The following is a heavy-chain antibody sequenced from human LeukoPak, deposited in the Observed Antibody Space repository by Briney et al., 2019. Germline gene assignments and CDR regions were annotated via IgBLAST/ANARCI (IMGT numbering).Heavy chain of an antibody. CDR3: AKGPFFGSSGWYEYFQH. Sequence: PGGSLRLSCAASGFTFDDYAMHWVRQAPGKGLEWVSLISWDGGSTYYADSVKGRFTISRDNSKSSLYLQMNSLRAEDTALYYCAKGPFFGSSGWYEYFQHWGQGTLVTVSS. D-gene: IGHD6-19*01. V-gene: IGHV3-43D*03. CDR1: GFTFDDYA. CDR2: ISWDGGST. J-gene: IGHJ1*01.